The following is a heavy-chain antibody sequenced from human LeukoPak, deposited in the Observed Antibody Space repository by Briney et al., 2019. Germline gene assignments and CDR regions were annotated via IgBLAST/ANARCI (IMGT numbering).Heavy chain of an antibody. Sequence: PGGSLRLSCAASGFTFSSYAMIWVRQAPGKGLEWVSAISGGGGTTYYADSVKGRFTISRDNSKNTLFLQMNSLRAEDTAVYYCAKDREGLSSGYDLEYFDYWGQGTLVTVSS. J-gene: IGHJ4*02. V-gene: IGHV3-23*01. D-gene: IGHD5-12*01. CDR1: GFTFSSYA. CDR2: ISGGGGTT. CDR3: AKDREGLSSGYDLEYFDY.